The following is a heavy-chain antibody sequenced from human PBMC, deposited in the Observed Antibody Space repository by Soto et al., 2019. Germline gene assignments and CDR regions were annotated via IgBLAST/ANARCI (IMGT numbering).Heavy chain of an antibody. J-gene: IGHJ6*02. V-gene: IGHV1-18*01. CDR2: ISAYNGNT. D-gene: IGHD5-12*01. CDR3: ASDPAYSGYDYPDGDYCLYGVDV. Sequence: ASVKFSCKASGYTFTGYGISWVRQAPRQGIECMGWISAYNGNTNYAQKLQGRVTMTTXTXXSXXXRXLXSLRFDATAVNYCASDPAYSGYDYPDGDYCLYGVDVWGQ. CDR1: GYTFTGYG.